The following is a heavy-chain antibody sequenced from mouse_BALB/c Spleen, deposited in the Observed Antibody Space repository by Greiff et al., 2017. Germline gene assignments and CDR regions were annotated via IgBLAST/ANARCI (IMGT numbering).Heavy chain of an antibody. CDR1: GFTFSSYA. CDR3: ARRGGYDGYAMDY. D-gene: IGHD2-2*01. V-gene: IGHV5-6-5*01. CDR2: ISSGGST. J-gene: IGHJ4*01. Sequence: EVMLVESGGGLVKPGGSLKLSCAASGFTFSSYAMSWVRQTPEKRLEWVASISSGGSTYYPDSVKGRFTISRDNARNILYLQMSSLRSEDTAMYYCARRGGYDGYAMDYWGQGTSVTVSS.